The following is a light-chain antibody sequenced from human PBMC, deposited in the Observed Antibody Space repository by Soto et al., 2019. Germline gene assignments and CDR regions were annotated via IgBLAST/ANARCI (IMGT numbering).Light chain of an antibody. CDR2: AAS. CDR1: QDISRY. Sequence: DRQMTQSPSSLSASVGDTVTITCRASQDISRYLAWFQQKPGTAPKSLIYAASSLRSGVPSKFSGSGSGTDFTLTINSLQPEDFATYFCQQYHSRPYAFGQGTKLEIK. V-gene: IGKV1-16*02. CDR3: QQYHSRPYA. J-gene: IGKJ2*01.